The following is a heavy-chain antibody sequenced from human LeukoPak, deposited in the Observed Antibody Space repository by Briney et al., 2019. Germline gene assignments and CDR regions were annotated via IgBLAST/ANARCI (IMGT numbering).Heavy chain of an antibody. J-gene: IGHJ4*02. Sequence: ASVKVSCKASGYTFTDYYIHWVRQAPGQGLEWMGWINSNSGATDYAQKFQGRVTMTRDTSISTAYMELTRLGSDDTAVYYCARDGSLAYWGQGTLVTVSS. V-gene: IGHV1-2*02. CDR2: INSNSGAT. D-gene: IGHD5-12*01. CDR3: ARDGSLAY. CDR1: GYTFTDYY.